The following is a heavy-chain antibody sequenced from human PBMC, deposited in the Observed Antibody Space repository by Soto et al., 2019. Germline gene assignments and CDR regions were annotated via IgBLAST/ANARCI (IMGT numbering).Heavy chain of an antibody. CDR1: GGTFSSYA. D-gene: IGHD5-18*01. J-gene: IGHJ4*02. Sequence: ASVKVSCKASGGTFSSYAISWVRQAPGQGLEWTGGIIPIFGTANYAQKFQGRVTITADESTSTAYMELSSLRSEDTAVYYCAREGVQLWQGFDYWGQGTLVTVSS. CDR3: AREGVQLWQGFDY. V-gene: IGHV1-69*13. CDR2: IIPIFGTA.